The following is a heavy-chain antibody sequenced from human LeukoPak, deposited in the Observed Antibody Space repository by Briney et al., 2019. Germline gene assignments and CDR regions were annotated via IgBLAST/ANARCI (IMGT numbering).Heavy chain of an antibody. D-gene: IGHD3-10*01. CDR3: ARTMVRAPKDY. CDR1: GVSISSSNSY. J-gene: IGHJ4*02. Sequence: SETLSLTCTVSGVSISSSNSYWGWIRQPPGKGLEWIGSIYYSGNTYYNASLKSQVSISIDTSKNQFSLRLTSVTAADTALYYCARTMVRAPKDYWGQGTLVTVSS. CDR2: IYYSGNT. V-gene: IGHV4-39*01.